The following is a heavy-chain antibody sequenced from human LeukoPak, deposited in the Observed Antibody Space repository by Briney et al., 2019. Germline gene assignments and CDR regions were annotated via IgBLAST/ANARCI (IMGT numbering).Heavy chain of an antibody. D-gene: IGHD6-13*01. Sequence: GGSLNPSGAAPGFTFSSYAMHGFRQAPAKGLEWVAVISYDGSNKYYADSVKGRFTISRDNSKNTLYLQMNSLRAEDTAVYYCAKDHGGIAIWGQGTMVTVSS. CDR2: ISYDGSNK. J-gene: IGHJ3*02. CDR1: GFTFSSYA. CDR3: AKDHGGIAI. V-gene: IGHV3-30*18.